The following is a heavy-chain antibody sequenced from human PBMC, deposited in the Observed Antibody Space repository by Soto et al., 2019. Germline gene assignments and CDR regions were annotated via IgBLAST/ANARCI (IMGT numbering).Heavy chain of an antibody. CDR2: MNSNSGST. CDR3: ARGDVPVAADYGMDV. D-gene: IGHD2-15*01. J-gene: IGHJ6*01. V-gene: IGHV1-2*02. Sequence: QVQLVQSGAEVKKPGASVKVSCKASGYFFSGYHLHWVRQAPGQGLEWMGWMNSNSGSTKFAQKFQGMVTMTRDTSISTAYMELGRLRSDDTSVYYCARGDVPVAADYGMDVWGQGNTVNVSS. CDR1: GYFFSGYH.